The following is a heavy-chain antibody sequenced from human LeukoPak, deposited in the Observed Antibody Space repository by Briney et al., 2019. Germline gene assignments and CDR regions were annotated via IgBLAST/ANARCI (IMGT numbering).Heavy chain of an antibody. D-gene: IGHD6-19*01. CDR1: GFTVSSNY. CDR2: ISSSSSII. Sequence: GGSLRLSCAASGFTVSSNYMSWVRQAPGKGLEWVSYISSSSSIIYYADSVKGRFTISRDNAKNSLYLQMNSLRDEDTAVYYCARWFSTGRGFFDYWGQGILVTVSS. J-gene: IGHJ4*02. V-gene: IGHV3-48*02. CDR3: ARWFSTGRGFFDY.